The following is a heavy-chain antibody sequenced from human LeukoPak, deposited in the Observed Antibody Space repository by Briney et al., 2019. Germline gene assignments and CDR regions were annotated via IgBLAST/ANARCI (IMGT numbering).Heavy chain of an antibody. J-gene: IGHJ4*02. V-gene: IGHV1-2*04. D-gene: IGHD6-13*01. CDR2: INPNSGGT. CDR1: GYTFTGYY. CDR3: ARAESGIAAAVPGTLFFDY. Sequence: ASVKVSCKASGYTFTGYYMHWVRQAPGQGLEWMGWINPNSGGTNYAQKFQGWVTMTRDTSISTAYMELSRLRSDDTAVYYCARAESGIAAAVPGTLFFDYWGQGTLVTVSS.